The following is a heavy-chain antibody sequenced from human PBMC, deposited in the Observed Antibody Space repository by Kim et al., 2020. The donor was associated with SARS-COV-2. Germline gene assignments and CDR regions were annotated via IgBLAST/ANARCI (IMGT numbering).Heavy chain of an antibody. CDR3: VRPVDS. V-gene: IGHV3-74*01. CDR2: TRDGGSE. J-gene: IGHJ4*02. Sequence: TRDGGSENYAESLNGRITIASDNATNTLYLQLDSQRAGDTAVYYCVRPVDSWGQGTLVTVSS.